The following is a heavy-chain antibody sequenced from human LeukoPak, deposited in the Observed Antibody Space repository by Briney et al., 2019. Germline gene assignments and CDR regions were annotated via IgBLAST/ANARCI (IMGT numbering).Heavy chain of an antibody. Sequence: GGSLRLSCIPCGFTSGNYWMHWVRQAPGKGQEWVSRIDDDGTDTHYAVSVKGRFTISRDNPKNTLYLQMNSLRGEDTAVYYCARGMLSSAGYHWYYYMDVWGKGAMVTVSS. J-gene: IGHJ6*03. CDR2: IDDDGTDT. CDR3: ARGMLSSAGYHWYYYMDV. CDR1: GFTSGNYW. V-gene: IGHV3-74*01. D-gene: IGHD3-3*01.